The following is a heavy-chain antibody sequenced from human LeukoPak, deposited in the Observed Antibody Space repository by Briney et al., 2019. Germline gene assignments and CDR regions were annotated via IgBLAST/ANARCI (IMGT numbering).Heavy chain of an antibody. D-gene: IGHD4-17*01. CDR2: IIPILGIA. Sequence: GSSVTVSFKASGGTFSIYAISWVRQAPGQGGEWMGRIIPILGIANYAQKFQGRVTITADKSTSTAYMELSSLRSEDTAVYYCARGSLYGDYELNYYYGMDVWGQGTTVTVSS. V-gene: IGHV1-69*04. CDR1: GGTFSIYA. CDR3: ARGSLYGDYELNYYYGMDV. J-gene: IGHJ6*02.